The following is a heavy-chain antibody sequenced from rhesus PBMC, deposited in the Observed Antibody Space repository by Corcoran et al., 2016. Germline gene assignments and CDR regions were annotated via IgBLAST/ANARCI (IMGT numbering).Heavy chain of an antibody. J-gene: IGHJ6*01. D-gene: IGHD3-3*01. Sequence: QLQLQESGPGLVKPSETLSLTCAVSGGSISSNSWSWIRQPPGKGLEWFGRFSGSGGSTDYNPSLKSRVTISTDTAKNQFSLKLSSVTAADTAVYYCARGRFGPFDSGGQGVVVTVSS. V-gene: IGHV4-173*01. CDR1: GGSISSNS. CDR2: FSGSGGST. CDR3: ARGRFGPFDS.